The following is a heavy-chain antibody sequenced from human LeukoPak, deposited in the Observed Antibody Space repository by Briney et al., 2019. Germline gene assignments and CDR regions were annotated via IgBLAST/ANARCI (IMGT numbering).Heavy chain of an antibody. V-gene: IGHV1-18*01. CDR2: ISAYNGNT. J-gene: IGHJ5*02. CDR1: GYTFTSYG. Sequence: ASVKVSCKASGYTFTSYGISWVRQAHGQGLEWMGWISAYNGNTNYAQKLQGRVTMTTDTSTSTAYMELRSLRSDDTAVYYCARDDLGDYVWGSYRYKSNWFDPWGQGTLVTVSS. D-gene: IGHD3-16*02. CDR3: ARDDLGDYVWGSYRYKSNWFDP.